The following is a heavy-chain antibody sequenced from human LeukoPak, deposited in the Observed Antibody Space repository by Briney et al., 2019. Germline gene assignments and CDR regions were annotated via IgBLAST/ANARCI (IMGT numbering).Heavy chain of an antibody. CDR1: GFTFSDYY. J-gene: IGHJ5*02. V-gene: IGHV3-11*01. Sequence: GASLRLSCAASGFTFSDYYMSWIRQAPGKGLEWVSYISSSGSTIYYADSVKGRFTISRDNAKNSLYLQMNSLRAEDTAVYYCARDRGWETHFTPSPWGQGTLVTVSS. CDR2: ISSSGSTI. CDR3: ARDRGWETHFTPSP. D-gene: IGHD1-26*01.